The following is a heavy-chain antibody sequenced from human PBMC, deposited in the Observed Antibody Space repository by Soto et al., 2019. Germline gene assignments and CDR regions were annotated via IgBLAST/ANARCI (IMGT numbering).Heavy chain of an antibody. V-gene: IGHV4-39*01. CDR1: GGSISSSSYY. CDR3: ASLRYGPNWFDP. CDR2: IYYSGST. D-gene: IGHD3-9*01. Sequence: PSETLSLTCTVSGGSISSSSYYWGWIRQPPGKGLEWIGSIYYSGSTYYNPSLKSRVTISVDTSKNQFSLKLSSVTAADTAVYYCASLRYGPNWFDPWGQGTLVTVSS. J-gene: IGHJ5*02.